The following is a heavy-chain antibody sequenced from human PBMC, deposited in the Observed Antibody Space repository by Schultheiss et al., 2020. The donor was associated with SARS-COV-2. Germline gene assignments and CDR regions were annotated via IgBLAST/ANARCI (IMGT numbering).Heavy chain of an antibody. Sequence: SVKVSCRASGGTFSSYAISWVRQAPGQGLEWMGWINPNSGGTNYAQKFQGRVTITADESTSTAYMELSSLRSEDTAVYYCAGPPVDGLLGGSGMDVWGQGTTVTVSS. CDR2: INPNSGGT. J-gene: IGHJ6*02. V-gene: IGHV1-69*13. CDR1: GGTFSSYA. D-gene: IGHD7-27*01. CDR3: AGPPVDGLLGGSGMDV.